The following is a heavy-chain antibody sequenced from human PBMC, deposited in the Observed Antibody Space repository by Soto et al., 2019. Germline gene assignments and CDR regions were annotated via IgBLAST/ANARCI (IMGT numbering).Heavy chain of an antibody. J-gene: IGHJ5*02. CDR1: GFSLSNARMG. CDR3: ARILEYSSGWFVVGRYNWFDP. V-gene: IGHV2-26*01. Sequence: QVTLKESGPVLVKPTETLTLTCTVSGFSLSNARMGVSWIRQPPGKALEWLAHIFSNDEKSYSTSLKSRLTISKDTSKSQVVLNMTNMDPVDTATYYCARILEYSSGWFVVGRYNWFDPWGQGTLVTVSS. CDR2: IFSNDEK. D-gene: IGHD6-19*01.